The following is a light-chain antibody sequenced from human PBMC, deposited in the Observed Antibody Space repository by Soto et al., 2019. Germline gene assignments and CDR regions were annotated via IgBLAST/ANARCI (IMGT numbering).Light chain of an antibody. CDR1: SSDVGGYNY. CDR2: DVY. J-gene: IGLJ2*01. V-gene: IGLV2-11*01. Sequence: QSALTQPRSVSGSPGQSVTISCTGTSSDVGGYNYVSWYQQYPGQAPELMIYDVYKRPSGVPARFSGSKSGNTASLTISGLQADDEADYYCCSYAGSYNVVFGGGTQLTVL. CDR3: CSYAGSYNVV.